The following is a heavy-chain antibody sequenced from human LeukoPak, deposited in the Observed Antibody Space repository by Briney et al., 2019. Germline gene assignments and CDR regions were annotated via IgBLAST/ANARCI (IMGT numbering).Heavy chain of an antibody. CDR3: AREYSGSYLDAFDI. V-gene: IGHV1-69*05. D-gene: IGHD1-26*01. Sequence: SVKVSCKASGGTFSSYAISWVRQAPGQGLEWMGRIIPIFGTANYAQKLQGRVTITTDESTSTAYMELSSLRSEDTAVYYCAREYSGSYLDAFDIWGQGTMVTVSS. CDR1: GGTFSSYA. CDR2: IIPIFGTA. J-gene: IGHJ3*02.